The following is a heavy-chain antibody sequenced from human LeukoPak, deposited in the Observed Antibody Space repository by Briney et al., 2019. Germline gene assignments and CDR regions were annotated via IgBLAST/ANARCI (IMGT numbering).Heavy chain of an antibody. Sequence: GSVKVSCKVSGYTLTELSMHWVRQAPGKGLEWMGGFDPEDGETIYAQKFQGRVTMTEDTSTDTAYMELSSLRSEDTAVYYCATTGYYDILTGYRAFDYWGQGTLVTVSS. CDR3: ATTGYYDILTGYRAFDY. J-gene: IGHJ4*02. CDR1: GYTLTELS. CDR2: FDPEDGET. V-gene: IGHV1-24*01. D-gene: IGHD3-9*01.